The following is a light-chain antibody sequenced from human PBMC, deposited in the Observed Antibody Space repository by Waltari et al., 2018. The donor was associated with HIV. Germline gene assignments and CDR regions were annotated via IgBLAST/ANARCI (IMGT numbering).Light chain of an antibody. Sequence: QSVLTQPPSASGTPGQTVTISCSGSSSNIGRNTLNWFQNLPGTAPKLLIYNDNQRPSGVPDRVSGSKSGTSASLAISGLQSEDEADYTCAAWDDRLNGWVFGGGTKLTVL. CDR1: SSNIGRNT. CDR3: AAWDDRLNGWV. J-gene: IGLJ3*02. V-gene: IGLV1-44*01. CDR2: NDN.